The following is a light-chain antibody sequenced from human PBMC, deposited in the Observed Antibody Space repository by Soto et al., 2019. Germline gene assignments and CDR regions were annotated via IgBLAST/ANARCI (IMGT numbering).Light chain of an antibody. V-gene: IGKV4-1*01. CDR2: WAS. CDR1: QSVLYSSNNKNY. J-gene: IGKJ3*01. Sequence: DIVMTQSPDSLAVSLGERATINCKSSQSVLYSSNNKNYLAWYQQKPGQPPKLLIYWASTRESGVPDRFSGSGSGRDFTLTISSVQAEDVAVYYCQKYYSTPRGFTFGPGTKVDIK. CDR3: QKYYSTPRGFT.